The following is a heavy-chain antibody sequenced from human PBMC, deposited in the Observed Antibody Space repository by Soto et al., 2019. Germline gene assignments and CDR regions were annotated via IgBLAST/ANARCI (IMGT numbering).Heavy chain of an antibody. Sequence: GGSLRLSCAASGFTFSAYAMSRVRQAPGKGLEWVSGIRGSGGITQYADSVKGRFTISRDNSKNTLYLQMNSLRADDTAVYHCAEPVPAATHYDYYDMDVWGQGTTVTVPS. V-gene: IGHV3-23*01. D-gene: IGHD2-2*01. CDR3: AEPVPAATHYDYYDMDV. J-gene: IGHJ6*01. CDR2: IRGSGGIT. CDR1: GFTFSAYA.